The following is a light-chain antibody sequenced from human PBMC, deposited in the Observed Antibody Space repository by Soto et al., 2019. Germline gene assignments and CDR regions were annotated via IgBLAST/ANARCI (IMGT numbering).Light chain of an antibody. CDR2: DAS. CDR3: QQYNSYSVT. J-gene: IGKJ1*01. V-gene: IGKV1-5*01. Sequence: DIHMTQSPSTLSASAGNRVTVTCRASQSISSWLAWYQQNPGKAPKLLIYDASSLESGVPSRFSGSRSGTEFTLTISSLQPDEFATDYGQQYNSYSVTCGQGTKVDIK. CDR1: QSISSW.